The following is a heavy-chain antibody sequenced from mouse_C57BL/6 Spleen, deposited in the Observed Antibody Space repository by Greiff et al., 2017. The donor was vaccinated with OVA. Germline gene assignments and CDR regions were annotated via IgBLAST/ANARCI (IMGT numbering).Heavy chain of an antibody. CDR3: TTPYGNYGGDYYFDY. D-gene: IGHD2-1*01. Sequence: EVQLVESGAELVRPGASVKLSCTASGFNIKDDYMHWVKQRPEQGLEWIGWIDPENGDTEYASKFQGKATITADTSSNTAYLQLSSLTSEDTAVYYCTTPYGNYGGDYYFDYWGQGTTLTVSS. V-gene: IGHV14-4*01. J-gene: IGHJ2*01. CDR2: IDPENGDT. CDR1: GFNIKDDY.